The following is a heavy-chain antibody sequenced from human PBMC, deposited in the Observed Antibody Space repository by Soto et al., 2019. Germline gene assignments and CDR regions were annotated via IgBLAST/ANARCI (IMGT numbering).Heavy chain of an antibody. J-gene: IGHJ3*02. CDR3: ARHLDGRYAFDI. V-gene: IGHV4-39*01. D-gene: IGHD3-3*01. CDR1: GGSISSSSYY. Sequence: QLQLEESGPGLVKPSETLSLTCTVSGGSISSSSYYWGWVRQPPGKVLEWIGSIYYSGSTYYNPSLESRVTISVDTSKNQFSLKLSSVTAADTAVYYCARHLDGRYAFDIWGQGTMVTVSS. CDR2: IYYSGST.